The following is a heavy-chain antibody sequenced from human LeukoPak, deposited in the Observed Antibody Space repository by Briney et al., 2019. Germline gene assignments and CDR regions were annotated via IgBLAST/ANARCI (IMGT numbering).Heavy chain of an antibody. CDR3: ARGRVDSSSWSDFDY. CDR1: GYTFTING. CDR2: ISAYKGNT. D-gene: IGHD6-13*01. V-gene: IGHV1-18*01. Sequence: ASVKVSCKASGYTFTINGISWVRQAPGQGLEWMGWISAYKGNTLYAQKFQGRVTMTRNTSISTAYMELSSLRSEDTAVYYCARGRVDSSSWSDFDYWGQGTLVTVSS. J-gene: IGHJ4*02.